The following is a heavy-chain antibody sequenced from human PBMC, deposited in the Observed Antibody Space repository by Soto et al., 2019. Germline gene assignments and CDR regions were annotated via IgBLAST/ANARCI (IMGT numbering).Heavy chain of an antibody. CDR2: ILSGESNA. CDR1: GYSVSTYS. CDR3: ERGSSGWYYFDY. D-gene: IGHD6-19*01. J-gene: IGHJ4*02. Sequence: ESLKISCKGSGYSVSTYSFGWLRQMPVKGLEWMGNILSGESNAPYSPSLQGHVTMSVDKSISTAYLHWSSLKTSDTAMYYCERGSSGWYYFDYWGQGTMVTVSS. V-gene: IGHV5-51*01.